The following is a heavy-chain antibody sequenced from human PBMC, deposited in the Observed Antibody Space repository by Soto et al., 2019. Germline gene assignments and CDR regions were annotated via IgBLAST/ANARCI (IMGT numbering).Heavy chain of an antibody. CDR2: ISAHNGNT. CDR1: GYGFTTYG. V-gene: IGHV1-18*01. D-gene: IGHD1-1*01. CDR3: ARGRYGDY. Sequence: QVHLVQSGAEVKKPGASVKVSCKGSGYGFTTYGITWVRQAPGQGLEWMAWISAHNGNTNYAQKRQGRVTVTRDPSTSPSYMELRSQRSDDTAVYYCARGRYGDYWGQGALVTVSS. J-gene: IGHJ4*02.